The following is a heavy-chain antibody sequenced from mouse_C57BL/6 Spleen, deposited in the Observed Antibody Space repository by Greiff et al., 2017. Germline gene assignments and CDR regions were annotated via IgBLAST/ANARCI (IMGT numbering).Heavy chain of an antibody. V-gene: IGHV1-76*01. D-gene: IGHD2-4*01. Sequence: VQLQQSGAELVRPGASVKLSCKASGYTFTDYYINWVKQRPGQGLEWIARIYPGSGNTYYNEKFKGKATLTAEKSSSTAYMQLSSLTSEDSAVYFCARWAYDYVGFAYWGQGTLVTVSA. CDR2: IYPGSGNT. CDR3: ARWAYDYVGFAY. J-gene: IGHJ3*01. CDR1: GYTFTDYY.